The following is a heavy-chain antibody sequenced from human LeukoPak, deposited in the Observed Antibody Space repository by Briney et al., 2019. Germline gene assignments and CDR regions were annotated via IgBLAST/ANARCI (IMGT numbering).Heavy chain of an antibody. CDR2: INNDGRST. CDR1: GVTFSYYW. J-gene: IGHJ4*02. V-gene: IGHV3-74*01. D-gene: IGHD2-15*01. Sequence: PGGSLRLSCAASGVTFSYYWMHWVRQAPGKGLVWVSRINNDGRSTSYAGSVKGRFTISRDNAKNTLYLQMNSLRAEDTAVYYCARDNEYCTGGTCRLDYWGQGALVTVSS. CDR3: ARDNEYCTGGTCRLDY.